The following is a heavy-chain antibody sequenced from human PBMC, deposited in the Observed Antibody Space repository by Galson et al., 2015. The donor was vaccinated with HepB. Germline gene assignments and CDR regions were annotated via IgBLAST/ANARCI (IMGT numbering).Heavy chain of an antibody. CDR3: AREVMIRTLAHKTPDY. V-gene: IGHV3-23*01. D-gene: IGHD3-16*01. CDR1: GFTFSTYA. CDR2: VTGNGGYT. Sequence: SLRLSCAGTGFTFSTYALSWVRQAPGKGLEWVAVVTGNGGYTAYTESMKGRFTISRDNSKNTLYLHMYSLRAEDTAVYYCAREVMIRTLAHKTPDYWGQGTLVTVSS. J-gene: IGHJ4*02.